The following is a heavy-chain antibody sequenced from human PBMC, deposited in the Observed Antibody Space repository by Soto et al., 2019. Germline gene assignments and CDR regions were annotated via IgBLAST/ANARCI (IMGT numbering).Heavy chain of an antibody. Sequence: EVQLVESGGGLVKPGGSPRLSCAASGFTFSNAWMSWVRQAPGKGLEWVGRIKSRTDGGTTDHAAPVKGRFTISRDDSKNTLYLQMDSLKTEDTAMYFCTTVSLGDDAFDIWGQGTMVTVSS. CDR1: GFTFSNAW. CDR2: IKSRTDGGTT. V-gene: IGHV3-15*01. J-gene: IGHJ3*02. D-gene: IGHD3-16*01. CDR3: TTVSLGDDAFDI.